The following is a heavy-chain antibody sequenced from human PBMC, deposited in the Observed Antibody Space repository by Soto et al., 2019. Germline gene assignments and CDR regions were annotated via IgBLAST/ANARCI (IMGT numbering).Heavy chain of an antibody. CDR1: GFTFSSYA. CDR2: ISYDGSNK. CDR3: ARGYGYDPYYYYYGMDV. V-gene: IGHV3-30-3*01. Sequence: GGSLRLSCAASGFTFSSYAMHWVRQAPGKGLEWVAVISYDGSNKYYADSVKGRFTISRDNSKNTLYLQMNSLRAEDTAVYYCARGYGYDPYYYYYGMDVWGQGTTVTVSS. J-gene: IGHJ6*02. D-gene: IGHD5-12*01.